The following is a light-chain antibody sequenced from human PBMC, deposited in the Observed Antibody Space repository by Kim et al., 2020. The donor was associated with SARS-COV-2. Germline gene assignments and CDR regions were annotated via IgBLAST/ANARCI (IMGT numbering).Light chain of an antibody. CDR1: QPVSSN. CDR2: GAS. CDR3: QQYNNWPPWT. V-gene: IGKV3-15*01. Sequence: SPGERATLSCRARQPVSSNLAWYQQKPGQAPSLLIYGASTRATGVPARFSGTGSGTEFTLTISSLQSEDFAVYYCQQYNNWPPWTFGQGTKVDIK. J-gene: IGKJ1*01.